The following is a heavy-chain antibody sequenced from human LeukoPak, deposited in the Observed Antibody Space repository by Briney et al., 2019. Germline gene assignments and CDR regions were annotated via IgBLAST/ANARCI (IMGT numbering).Heavy chain of an antibody. CDR2: IYTSGST. J-gene: IGHJ6*03. D-gene: IGHD2-2*01. V-gene: IGHV4-61*02. Sequence: SETLSLTCTVSGGSISSGSYYWSWIRQPAGKGLEWIRRIYTSGSTNYNPSLKSRVTISVDTSKNQFSLKLSSVTAADTAVYYCARDVIVVVPAAIQPYYYYYYMDVWGKGTTVTVSS. CDR1: GGSISSGSYY. CDR3: ARDVIVVVPAAIQPYYYYYYMDV.